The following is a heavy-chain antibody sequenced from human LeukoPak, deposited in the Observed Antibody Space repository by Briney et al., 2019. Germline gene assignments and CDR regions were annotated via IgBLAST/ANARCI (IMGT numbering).Heavy chain of an antibody. CDR2: VHYSGSS. CDR3: ARWYCSDNLCFHMDV. J-gene: IGHJ6*03. Sequence: PSETLSLTCTVSGVSISTYYWSWIRQPPGKGLEWIGYVHYSGSSAYIPSLKSRVTMSVDTSKNHFSLSLTSVTAADKALYFCARWYCSDNLCFHMDVWGKGTTVTVFS. D-gene: IGHD2-15*01. V-gene: IGHV4-59*08. CDR1: GVSISTYY.